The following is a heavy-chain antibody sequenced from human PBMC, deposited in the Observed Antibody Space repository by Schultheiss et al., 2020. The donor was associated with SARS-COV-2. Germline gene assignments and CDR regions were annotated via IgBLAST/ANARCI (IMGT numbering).Heavy chain of an antibody. CDR3: ARTIGAAGTGSDWFDP. CDR2: IIPIFHTP. V-gene: IGHV1-69*13. CDR1: GYTFTSYG. D-gene: IGHD6-13*01. J-gene: IGHJ5*02. Sequence: SVKVSCKASGYTFTSYGISWVRQAPGQGLEWMGGIIPIFHTPNYAQKFQARVTITADESTSTVYMELSSLRSEDTAVYYCARTIGAAGTGSDWFDPWGQGTLVTVSS.